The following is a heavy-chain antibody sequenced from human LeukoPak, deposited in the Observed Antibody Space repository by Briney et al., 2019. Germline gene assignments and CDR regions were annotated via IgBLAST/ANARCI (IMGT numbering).Heavy chain of an antibody. J-gene: IGHJ6*02. D-gene: IGHD3-9*01. Sequence: GGSLRLSCAASGFTFDDYAMHWVRQAPGKGLEWVSGISWNSGSIGYADSVKGRFTISRDNAKNSLYLQMNSLRAEDTAVCYCARDQGVPYYDILTGSYGMDVWGQGTTVTVSS. CDR1: GFTFDDYA. CDR3: ARDQGVPYYDILTGSYGMDV. CDR2: ISWNSGSI. V-gene: IGHV3-9*01.